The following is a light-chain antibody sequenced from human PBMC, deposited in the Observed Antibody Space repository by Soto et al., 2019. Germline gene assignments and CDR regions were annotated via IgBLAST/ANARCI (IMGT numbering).Light chain of an antibody. V-gene: IGKV2-28*01. CDR3: MQALQASFT. CDR1: QSLLHRNGNSY. Sequence: DLVMTQSPLSLSVTPGEAASISCRCSQSLLHRNGNSYLDWYLQRPGQSPQLVISLASNRASGVPDRFSGSGSGTDFTLHISRVEAEDVGVYYCMQALQASFTFGPGTKVDL. J-gene: IGKJ3*01. CDR2: LAS.